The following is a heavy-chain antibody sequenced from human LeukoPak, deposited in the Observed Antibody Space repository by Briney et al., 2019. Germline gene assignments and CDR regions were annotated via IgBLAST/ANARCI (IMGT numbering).Heavy chain of an antibody. D-gene: IGHD3-10*01. CDR1: RGTFSSYA. Sequence: ASVKVSCKASRGTFSSYAISGVRQAPGQGLEWMGGIIPIFGTANYAQKFQGRVTIATDESTSTAYMELSSLRSEDTAVYCCASGPLVWSFSWFVPWGEGTLVAVSS. CDR3: ASGPLVWSFSWFVP. V-gene: IGHV1-69*05. CDR2: IIPIFGTA. J-gene: IGHJ5*02.